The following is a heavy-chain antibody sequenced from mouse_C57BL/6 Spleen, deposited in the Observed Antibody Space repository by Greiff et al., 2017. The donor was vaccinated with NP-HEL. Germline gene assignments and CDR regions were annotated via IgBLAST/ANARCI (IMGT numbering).Heavy chain of an antibody. CDR1: GYSITSGYD. D-gene: IGHD2-5*01. Sequence: EVKVEESGPGMVKPSQSLSLTCTVTGYSITSGYDWHWIRHFPGNKLEWMGYISYSGSTNYNPSLKSQISITHDTSKNHFFLKLNSVTTEDTATYYCARDTIVATSWYFDVWGTGTTVTVSS. CDR3: ARDTIVATSWYFDV. V-gene: IGHV3-1*01. CDR2: ISYSGST. J-gene: IGHJ1*03.